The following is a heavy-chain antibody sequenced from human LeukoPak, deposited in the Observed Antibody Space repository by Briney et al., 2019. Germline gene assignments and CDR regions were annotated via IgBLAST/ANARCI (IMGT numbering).Heavy chain of an antibody. CDR1: GGTFNTLA. J-gene: IGHJ5*02. D-gene: IGHD2-15*01. CDR3: ARDCSGGSCYRKDWSDP. Sequence: SVKVSCKASGGTFNTLAFSWVRQAPGQGLEWMGGIITMFGTANYAQKFQGRVTITADKSTSTAYMELRGLTSDDTAVYYCARDCSGGSCYRKDWSDPWGQGTPVTVSS. V-gene: IGHV1-69*06. CDR2: IITMFGTA.